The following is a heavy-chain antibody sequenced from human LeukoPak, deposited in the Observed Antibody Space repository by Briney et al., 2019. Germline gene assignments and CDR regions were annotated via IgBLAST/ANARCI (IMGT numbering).Heavy chain of an antibody. J-gene: IGHJ6*02. CDR1: GFTFSSYW. CDR2: INQDGSEK. Sequence: GGSLRLSCAASGFTFSSYWMSWVRQAPGKGLEWVANINQDGSEKNYVDSVKGRFTISRDNAKNSLYLQMNSRRAEDTAVYYCARERITIFGVVTNYYYYYGMDVWGQGHTVTVSS. CDR3: ARERITIFGVVTNYYYYYGMDV. D-gene: IGHD3-3*01. V-gene: IGHV3-7*01.